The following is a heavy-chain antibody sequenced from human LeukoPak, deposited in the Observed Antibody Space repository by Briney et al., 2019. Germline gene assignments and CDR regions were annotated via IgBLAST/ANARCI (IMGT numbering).Heavy chain of an antibody. D-gene: IGHD3-3*01. J-gene: IGHJ4*02. Sequence: GGSLRLSCAASGFTFSSYWMSWVRQAPGRGLEWVANIKQDGSEKYYVDSVKGRFTISRDNAKNSLYLQMNSLRAEDTAVYYCARSSGTFWSYYFPLDFWGQGTLVTASS. V-gene: IGHV3-7*01. CDR1: GFTFSSYW. CDR3: ARSSGTFWSYYFPLDF. CDR2: IKQDGSEK.